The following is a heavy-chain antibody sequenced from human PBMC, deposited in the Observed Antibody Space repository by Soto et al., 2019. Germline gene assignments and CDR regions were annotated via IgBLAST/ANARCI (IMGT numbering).Heavy chain of an antibody. CDR3: XXXXAXXXXXXXIDY. Sequence: EVQLVESGGGLVKPGGSLRLSCAASGFTFSSYSMNWVRQAPGKGLEWVSSISSSSSYIYYADSVKGRFTISRDNAKXXXXXXXXXXXXXXXXXXXXXXXXAXXXXXXXIDYWGQGTLVTVSS. CDR1: GFTFSSYS. J-gene: IGHJ4*02. CDR2: ISSSSSYI. V-gene: IGHV3-21*01.